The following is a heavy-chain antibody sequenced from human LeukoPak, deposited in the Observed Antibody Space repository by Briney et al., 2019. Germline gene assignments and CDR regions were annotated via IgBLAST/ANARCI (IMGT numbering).Heavy chain of an antibody. D-gene: IGHD6-19*01. CDR3: ARDRPGIAVAGDAFDI. V-gene: IGHV4-59*01. Sequence: SETLSLTCTVSGGSISNYYWSWIRQPPGKGLEWIGYIYNRGSTNYNPSLKSRVTISVDTSKNQFSLKLRSVTAADTAVYYCARDRPGIAVAGDAFDIWGQGTMVTVSS. J-gene: IGHJ3*02. CDR2: IYNRGST. CDR1: GGSISNYY.